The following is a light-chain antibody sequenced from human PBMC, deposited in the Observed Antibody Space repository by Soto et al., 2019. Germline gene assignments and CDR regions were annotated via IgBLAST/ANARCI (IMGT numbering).Light chain of an antibody. Sequence: QSVLTQPPSVSGSPGQSVTISCTGTSSDVGSYNRVSWYQQPPGTAPKLMIYEVTNRPPGVPDRFSGSKSGNTASLTISGLPAEDEADYYCSSYTSSDTYVFGTGTKVTVL. J-gene: IGLJ1*01. CDR1: SSDVGSYNR. CDR3: SSYTSSDTYV. CDR2: EVT. V-gene: IGLV2-18*02.